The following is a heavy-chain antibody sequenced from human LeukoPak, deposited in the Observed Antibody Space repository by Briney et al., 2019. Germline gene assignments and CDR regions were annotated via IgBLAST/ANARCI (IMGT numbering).Heavy chain of an antibody. V-gene: IGHV3-72*01. D-gene: IGHD1-26*01. CDR2: IRNKANRYTT. CDR3: ARTSGSYSGGAFDI. J-gene: IGHJ3*02. CDR1: GFTFSDHY. Sequence: PGGSLTLSCAASGFTFSDHYMDWVRQPPGKGREWVGRIRNKANRYTTEYAASVKGRFTSSRDDSNNSLYLQMNSLKTENTGMYYCARTSGSYSGGAFDIWGRGTMVTVSS.